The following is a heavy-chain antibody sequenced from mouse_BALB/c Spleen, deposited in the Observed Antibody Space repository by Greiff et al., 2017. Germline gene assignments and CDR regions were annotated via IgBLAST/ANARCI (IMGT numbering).Heavy chain of an antibody. J-gene: IGHJ2*01. V-gene: IGHV1S81*02. CDR3: TRKDYYGSSHFDY. Sequence: VKLQESGAELVKPGASVKLSCKASGYTFTSYYMYWVKQRPGQGLEWIGEINPSNGGTNFNEKFKSKATLTVDKSSSTAYMQLSSLTSEDSAVYYCTRKDYYGSSHFDYWGQGTTLTVSS. CDR2: INPSNGGT. CDR1: GYTFTSYY. D-gene: IGHD1-1*01.